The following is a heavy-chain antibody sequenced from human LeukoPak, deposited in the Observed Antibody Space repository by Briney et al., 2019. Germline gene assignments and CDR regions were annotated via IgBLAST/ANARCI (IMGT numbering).Heavy chain of an antibody. J-gene: IGHJ4*02. CDR1: GGSISSYY. CDR3: ARYDSRGDYYFDY. V-gene: IGHV4-59*01. Sequence: PSETLSLTCTVSGGSISSYYWSWFRQTPGKGLEYIGYIYDSGSTNYNPSLKSRVTISVDTSKNQFSLQLSSVTAADTAVYYCARYDSRGDYYFDYWGQGTLVTVSS. CDR2: IYDSGST. D-gene: IGHD3-22*01.